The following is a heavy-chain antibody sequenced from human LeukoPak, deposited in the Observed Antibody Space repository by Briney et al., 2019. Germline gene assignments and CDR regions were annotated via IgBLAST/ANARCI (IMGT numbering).Heavy chain of an antibody. CDR2: IYTSGST. Sequence: KTSETLSLTCTVSGGSISSGSYYWSWIRQPAGKGLEWIGRIYTSGSTNYNPSLKSRVTISVDTSKNQFSLKLSSVTAADTAVYYCARASKYCSGGSCYWFFDYWGQGTLVTVSS. D-gene: IGHD2-15*01. J-gene: IGHJ4*02. CDR1: GGSISSGSYY. V-gene: IGHV4-61*02. CDR3: ARASKYCSGGSCYWFFDY.